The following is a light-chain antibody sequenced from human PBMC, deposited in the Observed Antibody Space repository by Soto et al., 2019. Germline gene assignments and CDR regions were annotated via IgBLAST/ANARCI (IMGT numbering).Light chain of an antibody. Sequence: EIVLTQSPGTLSLSPGERATLSCRASQSVYKHFLVWYQQNPGQAPRLLINGASNRATGITDRFSGSGSGTDFSLTIDRLEPDAFAVYFCKEDGSLAPTIGGGTKLAIK. CDR3: KEDGSLAPT. V-gene: IGKV3-20*01. J-gene: IGKJ4*01. CDR1: QSVYKHF. CDR2: GAS.